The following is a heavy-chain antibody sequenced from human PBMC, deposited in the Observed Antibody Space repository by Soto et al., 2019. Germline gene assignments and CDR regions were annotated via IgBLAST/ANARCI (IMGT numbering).Heavy chain of an antibody. V-gene: IGHV3-23*01. CDR2: ITDSGGDA. CDR3: ARGSTDSYPGSRIFDF. J-gene: IGHJ4*02. Sequence: GGSLRLSCVASGTTFGSRAMSWVRQAPGEGLEWVSTITDSGGDAKYADSVRGRFAISRDNSKKTLYLQMSSLTAEDSAIYYCARGSTDSYPGSRIFDFWGRGTLVTVSS. CDR1: GTTFGSRA. D-gene: IGHD3-10*01.